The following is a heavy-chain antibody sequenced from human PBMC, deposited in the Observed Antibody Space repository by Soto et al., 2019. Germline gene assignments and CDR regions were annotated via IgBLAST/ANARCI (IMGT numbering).Heavy chain of an antibody. D-gene: IGHD6-13*01. CDR2: ISYDGSNK. CDR1: GFTFSSYA. CDR3: ARELSRISSRRNWFDP. Sequence: QVQLVESGGGVVQPGRSLRLSCAASGFTFSSYAMHWVRQAPGKGLEWVAVISYDGSNKYYADSVKGRFTSSRDNSKNTLYLQMNSLGAEDTAVYYCARELSRISSRRNWFDPWGQGTLVTVSS. J-gene: IGHJ5*02. V-gene: IGHV3-30-3*01.